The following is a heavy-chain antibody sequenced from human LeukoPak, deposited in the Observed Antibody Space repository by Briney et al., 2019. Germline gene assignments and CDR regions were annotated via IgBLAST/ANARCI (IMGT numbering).Heavy chain of an antibody. V-gene: IGHV3-11*01. CDR1: GFTFRDYY. J-gene: IGHJ4*02. CDR3: ARGSTTVTTKFYY. Sequence: GGSLRLSCAASGFTFRDYYMSWIRQAPGKGLEWVSYISSSGSTIYYADSVKGRFTISRDNAKNSLYLQMNSLRAEDTAVYYCARGSTTVTTKFYYWGQGTLVTVSS. D-gene: IGHD4-17*01. CDR2: ISSSGSTI.